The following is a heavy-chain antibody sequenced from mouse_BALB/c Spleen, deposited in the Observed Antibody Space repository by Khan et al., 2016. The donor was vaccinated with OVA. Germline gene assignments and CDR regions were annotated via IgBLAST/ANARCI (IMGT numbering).Heavy chain of an antibody. Sequence: VQLKESGPELVKPGASVKISCKASGYSFTGYFMNWVMQSHGNSLEWIGRINPHIGETFYNQRFKGKATLTVDESSSTAHMELRSLASEDSAVYFCARKNGSDFDYWGQGTTLTVSS. CDR2: INPHIGET. CDR1: GYSFTGYF. CDR3: ARKNGSDFDY. D-gene: IGHD1-1*01. V-gene: IGHV1-20*02. J-gene: IGHJ2*01.